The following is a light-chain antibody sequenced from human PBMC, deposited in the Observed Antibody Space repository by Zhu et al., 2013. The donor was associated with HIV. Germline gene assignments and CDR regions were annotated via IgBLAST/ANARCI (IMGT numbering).Light chain of an antibody. Sequence: EIVLTQSPATLSLSPGERATLSCRASQSVDVYLAWYQQKPGLPPRLLIYDASNRATGIPARFSGSGSGTDFTLTISSLEPEDFALYYCQQRQHWPPITFGQGTRLEIK. J-gene: IGKJ5*01. CDR3: QQRQHWPPIT. V-gene: IGKV3-11*01. CDR2: DAS. CDR1: QSVDVY.